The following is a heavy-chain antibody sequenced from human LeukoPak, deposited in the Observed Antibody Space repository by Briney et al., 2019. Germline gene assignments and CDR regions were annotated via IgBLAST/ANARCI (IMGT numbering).Heavy chain of an antibody. CDR1: GFSFSYFW. D-gene: IGHD3-3*01. V-gene: IGHV3-7*01. J-gene: IGHJ5*02. CDR2: IKHDGNEK. Sequence: GGSLRLSCAASGFSFSYFWMSWVREAPGKGLEWVANIKHDGNEKYYVDSVKGRFTISRDNTKKSLYLQMNNLRAEDTAVYYCARDAEVGTLFGVLSRYNWFDPWGQGTLVTVSS. CDR3: ARDAEVGTLFGVLSRYNWFDP.